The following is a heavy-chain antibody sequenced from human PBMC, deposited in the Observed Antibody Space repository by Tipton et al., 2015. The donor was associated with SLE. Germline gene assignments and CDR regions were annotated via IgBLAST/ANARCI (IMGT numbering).Heavy chain of an antibody. D-gene: IGHD6-13*01. CDR1: GFTFSSYE. J-gene: IGHJ4*02. CDR3: AAHRPSSI. V-gene: IGHV3-48*03. CDR2: ISSSGRTI. Sequence: SLRLSCAASGFTFSSYEMNWVRQAPGKGLEWVSYISSSGRTIYYADSVKGRFTISRDNAKNSLYLQMNSLRAEDTAVYYCAAHRPSSIWGQGNLVTVSS.